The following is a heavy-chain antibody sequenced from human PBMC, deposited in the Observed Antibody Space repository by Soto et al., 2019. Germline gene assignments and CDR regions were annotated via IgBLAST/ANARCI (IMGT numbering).Heavy chain of an antibody. D-gene: IGHD6-6*01. J-gene: IGHJ4*02. CDR3: ARDLRVSSSTYYFDY. CDR1: GFTVSSNY. Sequence: PGGSLRLSCAASGFTVSSNYMSWVRQAPGKGLEWVSVIYSGGSTYYADSVKGRFTISRDNSKNTLYLQMNSLRAEDTAVYYCARDLRVSSSTYYFDYWRQRTLVTVSS. V-gene: IGHV3-53*01. CDR2: IYSGGST.